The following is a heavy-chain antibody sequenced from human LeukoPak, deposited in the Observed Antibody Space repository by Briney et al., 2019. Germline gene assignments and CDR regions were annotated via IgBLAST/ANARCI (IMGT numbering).Heavy chain of an antibody. CDR1: GGSISSSSYY. CDR2: IYYSGST. CDR3: ARLSIAAAGEIDP. J-gene: IGHJ5*02. Sequence: PSETLSLTCTVSGGSISSSSYYWGWIRQPPGKGLEWIGSIYYSGSTCYNPSLKSRVTISVDTSKNQFSLKLSSVTAADTAVYYCARLSIAAAGEIDPWGQGTLVTVSS. D-gene: IGHD6-13*01. V-gene: IGHV4-39*01.